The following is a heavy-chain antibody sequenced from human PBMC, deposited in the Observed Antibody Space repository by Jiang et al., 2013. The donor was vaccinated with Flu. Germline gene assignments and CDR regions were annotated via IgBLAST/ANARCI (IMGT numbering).Heavy chain of an antibody. CDR3: ARLSYGYLIDP. D-gene: IGHD5-18*01. Sequence: LLKPSETLSLTCAVYGGSFSGYYWSWIRQPPGKGLEWVGEINHSGSTNYNPSLKSRVTISVDTSKNQFSLKLSSVTAADTAVYYCARLSYGYLIDPWGQGTLVTVSS. V-gene: IGHV4-34*01. CDR1: GGSFSGYY. J-gene: IGHJ5*02. CDR2: INHSGST.